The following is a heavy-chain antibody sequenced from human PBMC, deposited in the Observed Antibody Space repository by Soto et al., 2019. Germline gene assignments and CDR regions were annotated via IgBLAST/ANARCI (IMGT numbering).Heavy chain of an antibody. V-gene: IGHV1-3*01. D-gene: IGHD3-10*01. CDR3: ARETRILWFGELSDYYYYMDV. J-gene: IGHJ6*03. CDR1: GYTFTSYA. CDR2: INAGNGNT. Sequence: ASVKVSCKASGYTFTSYAMHWVRQAPGQRLEWMGWINAGNGNTKYSRKFQGRVTITRDTSASTAYMELSSLRSEDTAVYYCARETRILWFGELSDYYYYMDVWGKGTTVTVSS.